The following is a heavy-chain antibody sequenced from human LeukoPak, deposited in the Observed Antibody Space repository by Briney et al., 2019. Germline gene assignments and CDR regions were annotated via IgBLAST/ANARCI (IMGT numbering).Heavy chain of an antibody. CDR3: ARAGAYHFDN. Sequence: PGGSLRLSCAASGFTFDDHGMSWVRQAPGKGLEWVSSINWNGGDTHYTDSVKGRFTISRDNAKNTLYLQMNSLRAEDTAVYYCARAGAYHFDNWGQGTLVTVSS. J-gene: IGHJ4*02. D-gene: IGHD3-16*01. CDR1: GFTFDDHG. CDR2: INWNGGDT. V-gene: IGHV3-20*04.